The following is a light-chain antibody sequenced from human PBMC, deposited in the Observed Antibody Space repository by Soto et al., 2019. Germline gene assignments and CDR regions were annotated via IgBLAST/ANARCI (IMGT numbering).Light chain of an antibody. CDR1: SSDVGGYNY. V-gene: IGLV2-14*01. CDR3: SSYTTTSPLYV. Sequence: QSALTQPASVSGSPGQSITISCTGTSSDVGGYNYVSWYQQHPGKAPKLMIYDVSNRPSGVTNRFSGSKSGNTASLAISGLQAEDEADYYCSSYTTTSPLYVFGTGTKGHRP. CDR2: DVS. J-gene: IGLJ1*01.